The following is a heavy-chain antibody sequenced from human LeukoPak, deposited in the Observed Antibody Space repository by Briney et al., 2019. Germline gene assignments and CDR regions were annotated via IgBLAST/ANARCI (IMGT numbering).Heavy chain of an antibody. CDR2: IYYSGST. CDR3: ARGGYDFWSGYSTFDY. CDR1: GGSISSSSYY. V-gene: IGHV4-39*07. D-gene: IGHD3-3*01. Sequence: PSETLSLTCTVSGGSISSSSYYWGWIRQPPGKGLEWIGSIYYSGSTYYNPSLKSRVTISVDTSKNQFSLKLSSVTAADTAVYYCARGGYDFWSGYSTFDYWGQGTLVTVSS. J-gene: IGHJ4*02.